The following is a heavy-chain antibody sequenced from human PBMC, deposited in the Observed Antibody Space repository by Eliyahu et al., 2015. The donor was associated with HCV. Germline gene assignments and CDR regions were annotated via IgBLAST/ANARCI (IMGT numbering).Heavy chain of an antibody. CDR3: VSPHYGTSDY. Sequence: EVQLVESGGGLVQPGGSLRLSCAASGFTFSXHYMDWVRQAPGKGLEWVARSGNRADNFFTAYAASVKGRFTISRDESKGSFYLQMNSLKTDDTGVYYCVSPHYGTSDYWGQGTLVTVSP. J-gene: IGHJ4*02. D-gene: IGHD3-16*01. V-gene: IGHV3-72*01. CDR1: GFTFSXHY. CDR2: SGNRADNFFT.